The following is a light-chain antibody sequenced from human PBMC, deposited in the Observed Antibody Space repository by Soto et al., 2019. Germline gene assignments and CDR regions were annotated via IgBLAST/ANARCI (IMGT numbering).Light chain of an antibody. J-gene: IGKJ2*01. Sequence: EIVLTQSPGTVSLSPGERATLSCRASQSVSSRNLAWYRQKPGQAPSLLIFGASNRATGIPDRFSGSGSGTDFTLTISRLEPEDCAVYYCLRYGDSPPAYTFVQGTKLEIK. CDR3: LRYGDSPPAYT. V-gene: IGKV3-20*01. CDR1: QSVSSRN. CDR2: GAS.